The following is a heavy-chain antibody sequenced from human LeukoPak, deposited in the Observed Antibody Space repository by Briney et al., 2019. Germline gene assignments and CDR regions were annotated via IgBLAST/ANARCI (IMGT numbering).Heavy chain of an antibody. J-gene: IGHJ6*02. CDR2: ISAYNGNT. D-gene: IGHD4-17*01. V-gene: IGHV1-18*01. CDR1: GYTFTSYG. CDR3: ARYTVTTGGVYYGMDV. Sequence: ASVKVSCKASGYTFTSYGISWVRQAPGQGLEWMGWISAYNGNTNYAQKLQGRVTMTTDTSTSTAYMELRSLRSDDTAVYYCARYTVTTGGVYYGMDVWGQGTTVTVSS.